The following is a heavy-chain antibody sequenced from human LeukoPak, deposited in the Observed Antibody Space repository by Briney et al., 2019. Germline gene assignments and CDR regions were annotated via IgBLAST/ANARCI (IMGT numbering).Heavy chain of an antibody. CDR1: GFTFSIYG. J-gene: IGHJ6*02. Sequence: PGRSLRLSCEASGFTFSIYGMHWVRQAPGKGLEWVAVIWNDGSNKYYADSVKGRFTISRDNSKNTLYLQMNSLRAEDTAVYYCAKAYSNYANYYYGMDVWGQGTTVTVSS. D-gene: IGHD4-11*01. CDR3: AKAYSNYANYYYGMDV. CDR2: IWNDGSNK. V-gene: IGHV3-33*06.